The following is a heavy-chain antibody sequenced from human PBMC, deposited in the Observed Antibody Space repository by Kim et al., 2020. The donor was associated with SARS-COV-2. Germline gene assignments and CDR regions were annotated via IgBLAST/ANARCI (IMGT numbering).Heavy chain of an antibody. CDR3: TTEGFCSSTSCEDY. D-gene: IGHD2-2*01. CDR1: GFTFSNAW. V-gene: IGHV3-15*01. CDR2: IKSKTDGGTS. J-gene: IGHJ4*02. Sequence: GGSLRLSCAASGFTFSNAWMSWVRQAPGKGLEWVARIKSKTDGGTSDYAAPVKGTFTISRADSKNTLYLQMNSLKTEDTAVYYCTTEGFCSSTSCEDYWGQGTLVTVSS.